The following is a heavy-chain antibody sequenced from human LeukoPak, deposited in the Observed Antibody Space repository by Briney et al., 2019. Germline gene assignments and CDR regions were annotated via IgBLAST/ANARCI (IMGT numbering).Heavy chain of an antibody. J-gene: IGHJ4*02. V-gene: IGHV3-74*01. CDR1: GFTFSYTG. CDR3: ARTSPTSHFDF. D-gene: IGHD3-16*01. Sequence: GGSLRLSCAASGFTFSYTGMHWVRQAPGKGLVWVSRINGDGSRSNYADSVKGRFTISRDNARNTLYLQMNSLRAEDTALYYCARTSPTSHFDFWGQGTLVTVSS. CDR2: INGDGSRS.